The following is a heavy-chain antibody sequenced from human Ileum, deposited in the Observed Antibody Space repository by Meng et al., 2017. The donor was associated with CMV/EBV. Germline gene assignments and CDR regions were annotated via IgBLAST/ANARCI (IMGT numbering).Heavy chain of an antibody. CDR3: GRAGARGVPVDI. V-gene: IGHV4-4*07. CDR2: LRTSGTI. J-gene: IGHJ4*02. Sequence: QMQLQSSGPGLGQPSETLFLTCSVSGGSISYYHWTWIRKSAGKGLQWLGRLRTSGTIDHNPSFKSRVTLSIDTSKNQFSLKLTSVTAADTAVYYCGRAGARGVPVDIWGQGTLVTVSS. D-gene: IGHD3-10*01. CDR1: GGSISYYH.